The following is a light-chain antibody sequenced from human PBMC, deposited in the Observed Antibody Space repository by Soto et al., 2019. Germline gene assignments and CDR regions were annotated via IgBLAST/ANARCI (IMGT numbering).Light chain of an antibody. Sequence: EIVLTKSPTTLSLSRGERATLSCRACQSISANYLAWYRQDPCQVSWLLIYGVSIRATGISDRFAGSGSGPDFTLTISRLEPEDFAVYYCRRYCVSLKTFGQG. CDR2: GVS. CDR1: QSISANY. CDR3: RRYCVSLKT. V-gene: IGKV3-20*01. J-gene: IGKJ1*01.